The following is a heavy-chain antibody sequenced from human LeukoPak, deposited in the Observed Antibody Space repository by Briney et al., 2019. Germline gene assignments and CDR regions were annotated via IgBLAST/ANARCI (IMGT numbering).Heavy chain of an antibody. Sequence: MPGGSLRLSCAASGFTFSDYYMSWIRQAPGKGLEWISYISSSSSYATYADSVKGRFTISRDNAKNSLYLQMNSLRAEDTAVFYCARNQYYESNYRPFDSWGQGTLVTVSS. D-gene: IGHD3-22*01. CDR1: GFTFSDYY. CDR2: ISSSSSYA. CDR3: ARNQYYESNYRPFDS. V-gene: IGHV3-11*06. J-gene: IGHJ4*02.